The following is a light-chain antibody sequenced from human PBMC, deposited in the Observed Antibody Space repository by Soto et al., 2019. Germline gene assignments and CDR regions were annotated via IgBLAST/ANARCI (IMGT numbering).Light chain of an antibody. CDR1: QSINNL. CDR2: DVS. V-gene: IGKV1-5*01. J-gene: IGKJ1*01. CDR3: QQYNDWPWT. Sequence: DVQMTQSPSTLSASVGGRVTITCRASQSINNLLAWYQQKPGKAPKFLIYDVSTLESGVPSRFSGSGSGTEFTLTISSLQPEDFAMYYCQQYNDWPWTFGQGTKV.